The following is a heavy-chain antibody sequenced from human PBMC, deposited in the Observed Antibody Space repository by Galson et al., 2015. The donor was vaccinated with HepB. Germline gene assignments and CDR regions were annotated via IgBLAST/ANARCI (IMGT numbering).Heavy chain of an antibody. Sequence: CKASGYTFIDYYIHWVRQAPGQGLECMGWINANSGDTKYAPKFQGRVSITMDTSISTAYMELNRLKSDDTAVYYCARDDVGPMTFDYWGQGTLVTVS. CDR3: ARDDVGPMTFDY. V-gene: IGHV1-2*02. D-gene: IGHD1-26*01. CDR1: GYTFIDYY. CDR2: INANSGDT. J-gene: IGHJ4*02.